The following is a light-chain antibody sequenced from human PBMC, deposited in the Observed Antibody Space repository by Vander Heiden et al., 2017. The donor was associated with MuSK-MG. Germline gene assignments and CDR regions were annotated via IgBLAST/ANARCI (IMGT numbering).Light chain of an antibody. V-gene: IGKV4-1*01. Sequence: DIVMTQSPDSLAVSLGERATINCKSSQSVLYSSNNKNYLAWYQQKPGQPPKLLIYWASTRESGVPDRFSGSGSGTDFTLTIRSLQAEDVAVYYCQQDYSTLPITFGQGTRLEIK. CDR2: WAS. CDR1: QSVLYSSNNKNY. J-gene: IGKJ5*01. CDR3: QQDYSTLPIT.